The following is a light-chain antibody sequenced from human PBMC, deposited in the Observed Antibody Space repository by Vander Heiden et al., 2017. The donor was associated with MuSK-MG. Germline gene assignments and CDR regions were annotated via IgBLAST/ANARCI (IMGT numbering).Light chain of an antibody. CDR3: QQDGSSPPIT. CDR2: GAS. V-gene: IGKV3-20*01. Sequence: EIVLTQSPGTLSLSPGERATLSCRASQSVSSSYLAWYQQKPGQAPRLLIYGASSRATGIPDRFGGSGYGTDFTLTISRREPEDFAVYYCQQDGSSPPITFGQGTLLEIK. CDR1: QSVSSSY. J-gene: IGKJ5*01.